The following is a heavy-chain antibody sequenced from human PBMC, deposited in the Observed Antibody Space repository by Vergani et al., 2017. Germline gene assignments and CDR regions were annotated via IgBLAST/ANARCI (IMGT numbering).Heavy chain of an antibody. CDR3: AISRGPRYCDIVNVRNPVGGGGMDV. CDR2: IKPNSGGT. J-gene: IGHJ6*02. CDR1: GYTFTGYY. Sequence: QVQLLQSGAEVKKPGASVKVSCKASGYTFTGYYMHWVRQAPGQGLEWMGWIKPNSGGTNYAQKFQGRVTMTRATSISTSYMELGRLRADDTALYYFAISRGPRYCDIVNVRNPVGGGGMDVWGQGTTVTVSS. D-gene: IGHD3-9*01. V-gene: IGHV1-2*02.